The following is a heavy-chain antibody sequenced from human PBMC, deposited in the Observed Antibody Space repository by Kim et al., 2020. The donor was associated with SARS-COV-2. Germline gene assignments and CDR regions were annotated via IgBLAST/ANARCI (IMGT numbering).Heavy chain of an antibody. J-gene: IGHJ4*02. CDR3: ARDYYDSSGYYY. CDR1: GYSISSGYY. Sequence: SETLSLTCTVSGYSISSGYYWGWIRQPPGKGLEWIGSIYHSGSTYYNPSLKSRVTISVDTSKNQFSLKLSSVTAADTAVYYCARDYYDSSGYYYWGQGTLVTVSS. CDR2: IYHSGST. D-gene: IGHD3-22*01. V-gene: IGHV4-38-2*02.